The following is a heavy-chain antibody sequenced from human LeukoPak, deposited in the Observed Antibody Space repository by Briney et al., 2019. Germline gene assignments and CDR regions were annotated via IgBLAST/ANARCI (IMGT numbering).Heavy chain of an antibody. Sequence: GGSLRLPCAASGFTFSSYWMHWVRQAPGKGLAWVSRINSDGSSTSYADSVKGRFTISRDNAKNTLYLQMNSLRAEDTAVYYCARDLRYSSSSGGDYWGQGTLVTVSS. J-gene: IGHJ4*02. D-gene: IGHD6-6*01. CDR1: GFTFSSYW. CDR3: ARDLRYSSSSGGDY. CDR2: INSDGSST. V-gene: IGHV3-74*01.